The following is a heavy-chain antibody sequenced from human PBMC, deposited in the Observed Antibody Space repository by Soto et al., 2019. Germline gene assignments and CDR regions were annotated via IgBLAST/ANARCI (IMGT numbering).Heavy chain of an antibody. D-gene: IGHD2-15*01. J-gene: IGHJ5*02. CDR3: ARELYCSGGSCLPGLFDP. V-gene: IGHV1-69*06. CDR2: IIPIFGTA. Sequence: ASVKVSCKASGGTFSSYAISWVRQAPGQGLEWMGGIIPIFGTANYAQKFQGRVTITADKSTSTAYMELSSLRSEDTAVYYCARELYCSGGSCLPGLFDPWGQGTLVTVSS. CDR1: GGTFSSYA.